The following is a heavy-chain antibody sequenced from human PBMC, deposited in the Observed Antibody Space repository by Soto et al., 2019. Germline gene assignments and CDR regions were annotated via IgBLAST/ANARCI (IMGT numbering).Heavy chain of an antibody. CDR2: IYYSGST. J-gene: IGHJ6*04. D-gene: IGHD2-15*01. CDR1: GGSISSSSYY. Sequence: LSLTCTVSGGSISSSSYYWGWIRQPPGKGLEWIGSIYYSGSTYYNPSLKSRVTISVDTSKNQFSLKLSSVTAADTAVYYCARIGLAATDVDVWGKGTTVTVSS. CDR3: ARIGLAATDVDV. V-gene: IGHV4-39*01.